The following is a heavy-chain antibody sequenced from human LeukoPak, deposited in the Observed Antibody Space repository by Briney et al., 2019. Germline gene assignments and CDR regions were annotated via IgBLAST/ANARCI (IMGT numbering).Heavy chain of an antibody. CDR2: ISSSSSCI. Sequence: GGSLRLSCAASGFTFSSYSMNWVRQAPGKGLEWVSSISSSSSCIYYADSVKGRFTISRDNAKNSLYLQMNSLRAEDTAVYYCARSSILEWLPYYYYYMDVWGKGTTVTVPS. J-gene: IGHJ6*03. V-gene: IGHV3-21*01. D-gene: IGHD3-3*01. CDR3: ARSSILEWLPYYYYYMDV. CDR1: GFTFSSYS.